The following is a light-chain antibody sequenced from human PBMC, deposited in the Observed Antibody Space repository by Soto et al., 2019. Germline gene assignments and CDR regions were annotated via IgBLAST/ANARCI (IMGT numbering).Light chain of an antibody. V-gene: IGLV1-47*01. CDR1: SSNIGGHH. Sequence: QSVLTQPPSTSATPGLWVTISCTGSSSNIGGHHVYWYHQVPGTAPKLLIFTNNQRPSGVPDRFSGSKSGTSASLAISGLRSDDEAVYFCAAWDERLSSWVFGGGTQLTVL. CDR2: TNN. J-gene: IGLJ3*02. CDR3: AAWDERLSSWV.